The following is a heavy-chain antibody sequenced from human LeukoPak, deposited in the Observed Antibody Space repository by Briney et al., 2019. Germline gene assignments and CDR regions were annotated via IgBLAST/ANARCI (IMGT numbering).Heavy chain of an antibody. V-gene: IGHV1-69*05. Sequence: ASVKVSCTASGGTFSSYAISWVRQAPGQGLEWMGGIIPIFGTANYAQKFQGRVTITTDESTSTAYMELSSLRSEDTAVYYCARSVTPLLGYYYYMDVWGKGTTVTVSS. CDR3: ARSVTPLLGYYYYMDV. CDR2: IIPIFGTA. CDR1: GGTFSSYA. D-gene: IGHD4-23*01. J-gene: IGHJ6*03.